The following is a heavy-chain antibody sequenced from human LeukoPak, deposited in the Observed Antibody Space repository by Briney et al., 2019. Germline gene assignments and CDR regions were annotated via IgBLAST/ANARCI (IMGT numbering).Heavy chain of an antibody. CDR1: GFNLNNYE. J-gene: IGHJ4*02. D-gene: IGHD3-22*01. CDR3: ARGPHSSGYYGHYSDY. Sequence: GGSLRLSCAASGFNLNNYEINWVRQTPGKGLEWITYISGSGSTIYYAESVQGRFTISRDNAQNSLYLQMNSLRAEDTAVYYCARGPHSSGYYGHYSDYWGLGTLVTVSS. V-gene: IGHV3-48*03. CDR2: ISGSGSTI.